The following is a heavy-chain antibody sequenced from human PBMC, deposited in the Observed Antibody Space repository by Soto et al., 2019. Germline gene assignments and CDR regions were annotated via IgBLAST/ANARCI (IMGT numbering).Heavy chain of an antibody. CDR2: IIPIFGTT. CDR3: ANGFCSGGSCYLSPFDI. J-gene: IGHJ3*02. CDR1: GGAFSTCS. Sequence: QVQLVQSGAEVKKPASSVKVSCKASGGAFSTCSINWVRQAPGQGLEWMGRIIPIFGTTNYAQKFQGRVTITADKSTTTAYMALSSLRSEDTAVYYCANGFCSGGSCYLSPFDIWGQGTMLTVSS. D-gene: IGHD2-15*01. V-gene: IGHV1-69*06.